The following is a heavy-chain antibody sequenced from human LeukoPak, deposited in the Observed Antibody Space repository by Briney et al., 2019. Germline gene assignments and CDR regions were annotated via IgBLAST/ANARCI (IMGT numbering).Heavy chain of an antibody. CDR3: ARDMDYYDSSGYYYGAFDI. D-gene: IGHD3-22*01. Sequence: ASVKVSCKASGYTFTSYDINWVRQATGQGLEWMGWMNPNSGNTGYAQKFQGRVTMTRNTSISTAYMELSSLRSEDTAVYYCARDMDYYDSSGYYYGAFDIWGQGTMVTVSS. CDR2: MNPNSGNT. J-gene: IGHJ3*02. V-gene: IGHV1-8*01. CDR1: GYTFTSYD.